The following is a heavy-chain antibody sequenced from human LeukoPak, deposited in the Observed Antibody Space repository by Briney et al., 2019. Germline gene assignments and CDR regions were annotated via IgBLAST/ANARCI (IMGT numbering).Heavy chain of an antibody. CDR3: AASPHYCTDNARYPYYYAMDV. V-gene: IGHV4-59*01. J-gene: IGHJ6*02. CDR1: GFSFSSYY. CDR2: IFYSGST. Sequence: SETLSLSCAVSGFSFSSYYWSWVRQPPGKGLEWIGCIFYSGSTNYNPSLASRVTISVDTSKNQFSLRLSSVPAADTAVCYCAASPHYCTDNARYPYYYAMDVWGQGTTVTVSS. D-gene: IGHD3-10*01.